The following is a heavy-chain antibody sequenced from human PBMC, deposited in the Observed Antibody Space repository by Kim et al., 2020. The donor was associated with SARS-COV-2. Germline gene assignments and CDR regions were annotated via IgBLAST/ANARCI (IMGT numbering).Heavy chain of an antibody. V-gene: IGHV3-64D*06. CDR2: ISSNGGST. D-gene: IGHD3-22*01. CDR3: VKDYDSSGYYYGGLFDY. CDR1: GFTFSSYA. J-gene: IGHJ4*02. Sequence: GGSLRLSCSASGFTFSSYAMHWVRQAPGKGLEYVSAISSNGGSTDYADSVKGRFTISRDNSKNTLYLQMSSLRAEDTAVYYCVKDYDSSGYYYGGLFDYWGQGTLVTVSS.